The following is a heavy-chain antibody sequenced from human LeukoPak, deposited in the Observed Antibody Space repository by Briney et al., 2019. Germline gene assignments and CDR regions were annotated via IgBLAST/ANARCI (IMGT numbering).Heavy chain of an antibody. J-gene: IGHJ4*02. CDR1: GFTFRRYA. D-gene: IGHD6-19*01. Sequence: GGSLRLSCAASGFTFRRYAMTWVRQAPGEGLEWVSVLSSSGDTTFYADSVKGRFTISRDNSKNTLYLQMNSLRAEDTAVYYCANFDGTSGWYSYFDYWGQGTLVTVSS. CDR2: LSSSGDTT. CDR3: ANFDGTSGWYSYFDY. V-gene: IGHV3-23*01.